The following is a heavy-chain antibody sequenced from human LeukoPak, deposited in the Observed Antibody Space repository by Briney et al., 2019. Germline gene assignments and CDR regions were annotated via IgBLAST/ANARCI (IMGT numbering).Heavy chain of an antibody. CDR3: ARGRPGDPLDY. V-gene: IGHV4-30-4*01. D-gene: IGHD4-17*01. J-gene: IGHJ4*02. CDR1: GGSISSGDYY. CDR2: IYYSGST. Sequence: PSETLSLTCTVSGGSISSGDYYWSWIRQPPGKGLEWIGYIYYSGSTYYNPSLKSRVPISLDTSKNQFSLKLSSVTAADTAVYYCARGRPGDPLDYWGQGTLVTLSS.